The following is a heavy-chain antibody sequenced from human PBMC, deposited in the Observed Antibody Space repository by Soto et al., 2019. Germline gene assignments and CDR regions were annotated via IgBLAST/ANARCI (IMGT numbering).Heavy chain of an antibody. CDR3: ARYDYGSGNDYNIDY. CDR1: GDSISSMNW. V-gene: IGHV4-4*02. J-gene: IGHJ4*02. D-gene: IGHD3-10*01. Sequence: SETLSLTCAVSGDSISSMNWWSWVSQPPGKGMEWIGEIHHSGSTNYNPSLKSRVTISVEKSKNQFSLKLSSVTAADTAVYYCARYDYGSGNDYNIDYWGQGILVTVSS. CDR2: IHHSGST.